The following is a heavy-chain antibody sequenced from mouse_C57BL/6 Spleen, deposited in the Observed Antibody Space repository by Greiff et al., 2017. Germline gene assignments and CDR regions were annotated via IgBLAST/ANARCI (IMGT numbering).Heavy chain of an antibody. CDR1: GYTFTAYW. D-gene: IGHD2-3*01. J-gene: IGHJ4*01. CDR3: ATDGGESLDY. Sequence: HVQLQPSGAELMKPGASVKLSCKATGYTFTAYWIEWVKQRHGNGLEWIGEILPDNGSTNYNEKFKGKATFTADKSSSTAYMQLSRLTTEDSAIYYCATDGGESLDYWGQGTSVTVSS. V-gene: IGHV1-9*01. CDR2: ILPDNGST.